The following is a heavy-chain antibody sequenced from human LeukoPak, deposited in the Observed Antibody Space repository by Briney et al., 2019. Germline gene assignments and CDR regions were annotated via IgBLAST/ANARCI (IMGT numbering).Heavy chain of an antibody. CDR2: IYYSGST. CDR1: GGSISSSSYS. J-gene: IGHJ4*02. CDR3: ARHGSSYGYYY. V-gene: IGHV4-39*01. Sequence: SETLSLTCTVSGGSISSSSYSWGWIRQPPGKGLEWIGSIYYSGSTYYNPSLKSRVTISVDTSKNQFSLKLSSVTAADTAVYYCARHGSSYGYYYWGQETLVTVSS. D-gene: IGHD5-18*01.